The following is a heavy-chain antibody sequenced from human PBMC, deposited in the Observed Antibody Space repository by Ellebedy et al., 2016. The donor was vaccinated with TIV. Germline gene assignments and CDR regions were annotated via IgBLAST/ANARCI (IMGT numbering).Heavy chain of an antibody. V-gene: IGHV4-39*01. CDR3: AKTASFDYPEVFHS. Sequence: MPSETLSLTCIVSGDSISSSSFFWGWIRQPPGKGLEWIATLYYNRDTYYNPSLKGRVTISVDTSKNEFSLELTSVTAADTAIYYCAKTASFDYPEVFHSWGQGTLVTVSS. D-gene: IGHD5-12*01. CDR1: GDSISSSSFF. J-gene: IGHJ4*02. CDR2: LYYNRDT.